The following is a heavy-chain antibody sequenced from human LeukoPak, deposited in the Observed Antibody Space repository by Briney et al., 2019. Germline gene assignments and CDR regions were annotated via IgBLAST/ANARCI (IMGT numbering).Heavy chain of an antibody. J-gene: IGHJ4*02. CDR1: GYTFTSYY. D-gene: IGHD5-18*01. CDR2: INPSGGST. V-gene: IGHV1-46*01. Sequence: ASVKVSCKASGYTFTSYYMHWVRQAPGQGLEWMGIINPSGGSTSYAQKFQGRVTMTRDTSTSTVYMELSSLRSEDTAVYYCARNMVDTAIGYYFDYWGQGTLVTVSS. CDR3: ARNMVDTAIGYYFDY.